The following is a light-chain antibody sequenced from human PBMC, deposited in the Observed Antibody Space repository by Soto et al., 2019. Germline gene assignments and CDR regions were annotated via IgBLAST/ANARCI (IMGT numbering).Light chain of an antibody. V-gene: IGKV1-39*01. CDR2: AAS. CDR3: LQDYNYPWT. J-gene: IGKJ1*01. Sequence: DIQMTQSPSSLSASVGDRVTITCRASQSISSYLNWYQQKPGKAPKLLIYAASSLQSGVPSRFSGSGSGTDFTLTISSLQPEDFATYYCLQDYNYPWTFGQGTNVEIK. CDR1: QSISSY.